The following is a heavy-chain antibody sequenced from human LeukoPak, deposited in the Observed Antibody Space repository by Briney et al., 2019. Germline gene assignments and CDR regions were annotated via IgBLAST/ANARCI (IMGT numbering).Heavy chain of an antibody. CDR1: GDSVSSNSAA. V-gene: IGHV6-1*01. J-gene: IGHJ6*02. Sequence: SQTLSLTCAISGDSVSSNSAAWNWIRQSPSRGLEWLGRTYYRSKWYNDYAVSVKSRITINPDTSKNQFSLQLNSVTPEDTAVYYCARVGYGGNSGPAYYYYGMDVWGQGTTVTVSS. CDR3: ARVGYGGNSGPAYYYYGMDV. D-gene: IGHD4-23*01. CDR2: TYYRSKWYN.